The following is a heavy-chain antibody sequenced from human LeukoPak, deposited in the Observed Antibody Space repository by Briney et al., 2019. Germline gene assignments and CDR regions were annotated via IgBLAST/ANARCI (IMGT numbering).Heavy chain of an antibody. CDR2: IWYDGSNK. CDR3: ARDMTPYSSGWYAFDI. V-gene: IGHV3-33*01. CDR1: GYSFSNNG. J-gene: IGHJ3*02. Sequence: GGSLRLSCVASGYSFSNNGMHWVRQAPGKGLEWVAVIWYDGSNKYYADSVKGRFTISRDNSKNTLYLQVNSLRAEDTAVYYCARDMTPYSSGWYAFDIWGQGTMVTVSS. D-gene: IGHD6-19*01.